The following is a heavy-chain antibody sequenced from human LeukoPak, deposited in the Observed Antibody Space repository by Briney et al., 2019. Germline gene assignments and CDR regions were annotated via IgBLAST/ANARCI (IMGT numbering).Heavy chain of an antibody. J-gene: IGHJ4*02. CDR3: ARAMYSSGRTLDY. D-gene: IGHD6-19*01. CDR1: GFTFSNFN. V-gene: IGHV3-33*05. Sequence: PGGSLRLSCAASGFTFSNFNMHWVRQAPGKGLEWLAYISYDGGNKYYADSVKGRFAISTDNSKNTLYLEMNSLRVEDTAVYYCARAMYSSGRTLDYWGQGTLVTVSS. CDR2: ISYDGGNK.